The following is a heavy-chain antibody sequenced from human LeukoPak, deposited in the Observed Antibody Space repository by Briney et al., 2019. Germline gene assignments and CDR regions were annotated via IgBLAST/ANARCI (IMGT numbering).Heavy chain of an antibody. Sequence: KPSETLSLTCAVYGGSFSGYYWSWIRQPPGKGLEWIGEINHSGSTNYNPSLKSRVTISVDTSKNQFSLKLSSVTAADTAVYYCATVDTDAFDIWGQGTMVTVSS. V-gene: IGHV4-34*01. CDR2: INHSGST. CDR1: GGSFSGYY. CDR3: ATVDTDAFDI. J-gene: IGHJ3*02. D-gene: IGHD5-18*01.